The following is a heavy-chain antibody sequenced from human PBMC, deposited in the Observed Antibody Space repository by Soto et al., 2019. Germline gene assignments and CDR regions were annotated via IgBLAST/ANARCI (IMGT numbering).Heavy chain of an antibody. CDR2: ISYSGST. V-gene: IGHV4-31*03. CDR3: ARDALSRDSI. CDR1: GGSISSGGYY. Sequence: QVQLQESGPGLVKPSQTLSLTCTVSGGSISSGGYYWSWIRQHPGKGLEWIGYISYSGSTYYNPSLESRLPISVDTSKNQFSLKLSSVTAADTAVYYCARDALSRDSIWGQGTLVTVSS. J-gene: IGHJ4*02. D-gene: IGHD3-22*01.